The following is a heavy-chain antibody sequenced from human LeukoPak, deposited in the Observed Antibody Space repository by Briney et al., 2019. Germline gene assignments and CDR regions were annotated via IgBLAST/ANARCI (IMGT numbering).Heavy chain of an antibody. CDR1: GFTFSSYG. J-gene: IGHJ4*02. CDR2: IWYDGSNK. V-gene: IGHV3-33*01. CDR3: ARDEYYYGSGSSPGWHY. Sequence: PGGSLRLSCAASGFTFSSYGMHWVRQAPGKGLEWVAVIWYDGSNKYYADSVKGRFTISRDNSKNTLYLQMNSLRAEDTAVYYCARDEYYYGSGSSPGWHYWGQGTLVTVSS. D-gene: IGHD3-10*01.